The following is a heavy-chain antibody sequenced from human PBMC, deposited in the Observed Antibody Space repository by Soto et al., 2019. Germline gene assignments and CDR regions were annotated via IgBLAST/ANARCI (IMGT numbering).Heavy chain of an antibody. CDR2: ISYDGSNK. D-gene: IGHD6-13*01. V-gene: IGHV3-30*18. Sequence: QVQLVESGGGVVQPGRSLRLSCAASGFTFSSYGMHWVRQAPGKGLEWVAVISYDGSNKYYADSVKGRFTISGDNSYNTLYLQMNSMSAEETAVYYCAKDADSNSWYRNRYYYYYGMDVWGPWTTVTVSS. J-gene: IGHJ6*02. CDR3: AKDADSNSWYRNRYYYYYGMDV. CDR1: GFTFSSYG.